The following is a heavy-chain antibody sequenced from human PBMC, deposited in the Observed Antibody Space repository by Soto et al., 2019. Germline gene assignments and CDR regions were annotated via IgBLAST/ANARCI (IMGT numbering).Heavy chain of an antibody. J-gene: IGHJ5*02. CDR2: IYYSGST. D-gene: IGHD2-2*01. CDR3: ARADIVLVPAAMSVYNWFDP. Sequence: SETLSLTCTVSGGSISSGGYYWSWIRQHTRKGLEWNGYIYYSGSTYYNPSLKSRVTISVDTSKNQFSLKLSSVTAADTAVYYCARADIVLVPAAMSVYNWFDPWGQGTLVTVSS. CDR1: GGSISSGGYY. V-gene: IGHV4-31*03.